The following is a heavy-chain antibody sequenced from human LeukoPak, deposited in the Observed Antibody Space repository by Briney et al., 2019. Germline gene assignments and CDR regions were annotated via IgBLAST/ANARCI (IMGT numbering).Heavy chain of an antibody. CDR2: INPNSGGT. D-gene: IGHD4-17*01. V-gene: IGHV1-2*02. CDR3: ARDGSLTVTTVMDY. CDR1: GYTFTSYY. J-gene: IGHJ4*02. Sequence: ASVKVSCKASGYTFTSYYMHWVRQAPGQGLEWMGWINPNSGGTNYAQKFQGRVTMTRDTSISTAYMELSRLRSDDTAVYYCARDGSLTVTTVMDYWGQGTLVTVSS.